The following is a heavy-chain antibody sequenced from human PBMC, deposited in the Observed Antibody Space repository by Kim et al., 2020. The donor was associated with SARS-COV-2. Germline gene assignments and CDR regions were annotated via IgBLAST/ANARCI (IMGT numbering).Heavy chain of an antibody. Sequence: SETLSLTCTVSGGSISSSSYYWGWIRQPPGKGLEWIGSIYYSGSTYYNPSLKSRVTISVDTSKNQFSLKLSSVTAADTAVYYCACIVVVTAINVYGMDVWGQGTTVTVSS. V-gene: IGHV4-39*01. J-gene: IGHJ6*02. D-gene: IGHD2-21*02. CDR2: IYYSGST. CDR3: ACIVVVTAINVYGMDV. CDR1: GGSISSSSYY.